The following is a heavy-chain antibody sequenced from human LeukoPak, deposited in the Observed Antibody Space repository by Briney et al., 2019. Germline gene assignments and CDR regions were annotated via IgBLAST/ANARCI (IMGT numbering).Heavy chain of an antibody. Sequence: ASVKVSCKASGYTFNGYDINWVRQATGQGLEWMGWMNPNSGKTVYVQKFQGRVTMTRNTSKSTAYMELSSLRSEDTAVYYCARGGRFDPWGQGTLVTVSS. J-gene: IGHJ5*02. D-gene: IGHD2-15*01. CDR1: GYTFNGYD. CDR3: ARGGRFDP. CDR2: MNPNSGKT. V-gene: IGHV1-8*01.